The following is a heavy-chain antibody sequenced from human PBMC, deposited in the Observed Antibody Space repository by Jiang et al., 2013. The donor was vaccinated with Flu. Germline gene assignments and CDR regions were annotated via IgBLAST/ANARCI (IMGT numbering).Heavy chain of an antibody. CDR3: ARGRPVTTHYYYYGMDV. CDR2: INTETGKP. Sequence: ELKKPGASVKVSCKASGYTFTTFAMHWVRQAPGQGLEWLGWINTETGKPTYAPGFTGLFVFSLDTSVSTAYLQISSLKAEDTAVYYCARGRPVTTHYYYYGMDVWGQGTTVTVSS. J-gene: IGHJ6*02. V-gene: IGHV7-4-1*02. D-gene: IGHD4-17*01. CDR1: GYTFTTFA.